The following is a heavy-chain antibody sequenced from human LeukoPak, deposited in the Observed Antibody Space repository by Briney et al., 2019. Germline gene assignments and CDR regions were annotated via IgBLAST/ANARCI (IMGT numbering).Heavy chain of an antibody. CDR1: GFTVSSSY. J-gene: IGHJ3*02. D-gene: IGHD1-26*01. CDR2: IISGGTT. Sequence: GGSLRLSCAASGFTVSSSYMLWFPHAPGKGLEWVSVIISGGTTSYADSVKGRFTISRNYSKNTLYFQMNRLRARDTAASYWARYVIVGGNHDAFDIWGQGTMVTVSS. CDR3: ARYVIVGGNHDAFDI. V-gene: IGHV3-53*01.